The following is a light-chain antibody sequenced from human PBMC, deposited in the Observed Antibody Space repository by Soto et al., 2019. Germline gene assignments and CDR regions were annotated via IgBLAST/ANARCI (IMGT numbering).Light chain of an antibody. CDR2: SNN. J-gene: IGLJ1*01. Sequence: QSVLTQPPSASGTPGQRVTIACSGSSSNIGSNTVNWYQQLPGTAPKLLSYSNNQRPSGVPDRFCGSKSGTSASLAISGLQSEDESDYYCAAWDDSRNGDVFGTGTKHTV. CDR1: SSNIGSNT. V-gene: IGLV1-44*01. CDR3: AAWDDSRNGDV.